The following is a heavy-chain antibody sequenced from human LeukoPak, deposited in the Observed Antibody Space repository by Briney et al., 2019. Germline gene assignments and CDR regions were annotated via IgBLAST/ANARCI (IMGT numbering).Heavy chain of an antibody. CDR2: IYYSGST. D-gene: IGHD2-15*01. CDR3: ARLVDCSGGSCYYVFDI. J-gene: IGHJ3*02. CDR1: GGSISSYY. V-gene: IGHV4-59*01. Sequence: SETLSLTCTVSGGSISSYYWSWIRQPPGKGLEWIGYIYYSGSTNYNPSLKSRVTISVDASKNQFSLKLSSVTAADTAVYYCARLVDCSGGSCYYVFDIWGQGTMVTVSS.